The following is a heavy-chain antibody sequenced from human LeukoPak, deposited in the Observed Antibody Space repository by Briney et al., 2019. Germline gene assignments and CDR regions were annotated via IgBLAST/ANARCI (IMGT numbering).Heavy chain of an antibody. CDR3: ARKYGSGSYYYMDV. Sequence: GGSLRLSCAAYGFTFSSYSMNSVRQAPGKGLGWVSSISSSSRYIYYADSVKGGITICRDNAKNSVYLEMSSLRAEDTAVYYCARKYGSGSYYYMDVWGKGTTVTVSS. CDR1: GFTFSSYS. CDR2: ISSSSRYI. J-gene: IGHJ6*03. V-gene: IGHV3-21*01. D-gene: IGHD3-10*01.